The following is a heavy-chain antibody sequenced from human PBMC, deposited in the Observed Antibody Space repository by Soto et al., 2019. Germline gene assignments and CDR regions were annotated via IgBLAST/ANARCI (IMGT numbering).Heavy chain of an antibody. J-gene: IGHJ6*03. CDR1: GGSISSYY. V-gene: IGHV4-59*08. CDR2: IYYSGST. Sequence: PSDTLSLTCTVSGGSISSYYWSWIRQPPGKGLEWIGYIYYSGSTNYNPSLKSRVTISVDTSKNQFSLKLSSVTAADTAVYYCASNGVKIFGHMDVWGKGTTVTVSS. D-gene: IGHD3-3*01. CDR3: ASNGVKIFGHMDV.